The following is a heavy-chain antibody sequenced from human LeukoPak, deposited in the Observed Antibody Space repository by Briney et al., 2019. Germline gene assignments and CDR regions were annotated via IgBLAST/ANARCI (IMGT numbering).Heavy chain of an antibody. CDR3: ATVRPKARSGSYFHYYDYMDV. D-gene: IGHD1-26*01. CDR1: GDILTHLS. CDR2: IDPDDGET. Sequence: GASVKDSCKVSGDILTHLSMHWVRQAPGKGLEWMGGIDPDDGETIYAHRFQGRVTMTEDTSTDTAYMYLSGLRSEHTHVYYCATVRPKARSGSYFHYYDYMDVWGQGTTVTVSS. J-gene: IGHJ6*03. V-gene: IGHV1-24*01.